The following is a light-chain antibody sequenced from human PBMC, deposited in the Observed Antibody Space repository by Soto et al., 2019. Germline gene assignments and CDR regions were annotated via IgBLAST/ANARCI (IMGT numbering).Light chain of an antibody. CDR2: GAS. CDR3: QQSGSSPPRYT. J-gene: IGKJ2*01. V-gene: IGKV3-20*01. Sequence: EIVLTQSPVTLSLSPGERATLSCRASQSVSSSYLAWYQQKPGQAPRLLLYGASSRATGIPDRLSGSGSGTDFTLTISRLEPEDFAVYYCQQSGSSPPRYTFGQGTKLEIK. CDR1: QSVSSSY.